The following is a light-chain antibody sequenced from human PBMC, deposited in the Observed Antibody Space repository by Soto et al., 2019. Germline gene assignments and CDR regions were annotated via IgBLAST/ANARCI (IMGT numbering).Light chain of an antibody. V-gene: IGLV2-14*01. CDR2: EVS. Sequence: QSALTQPASVSGSPGQSITISCTGTSSDVGAYNYVSWYQHHPGKAPKLMIYEVSNRPSGISNRFSGSKSGNTASLTISGLQAEDEADYYCCSYAGSYTLLFGGGTKLTVL. J-gene: IGLJ2*01. CDR1: SSDVGAYNY. CDR3: CSYAGSYTLL.